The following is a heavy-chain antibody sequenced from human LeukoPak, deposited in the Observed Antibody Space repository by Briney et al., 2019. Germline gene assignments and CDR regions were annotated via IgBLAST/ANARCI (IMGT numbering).Heavy chain of an antibody. CDR1: GGSFSGYY. D-gene: IGHD3-22*01. J-gene: IGHJ4*02. CDR2: INHSGST. V-gene: IGHV4-34*01. CDR3: ASSPRAPHFYDSSGTRGGY. Sequence: PSETLSLTCAVYGGSFSGYYWSWIRQPPGKGLEWIGEINHSGSTNYNPSLKSRVTISVDTSKNQFSLKLSSVPAADTAVYYCASSPRAPHFYDSSGTRGGYWGQGTLVTVSS.